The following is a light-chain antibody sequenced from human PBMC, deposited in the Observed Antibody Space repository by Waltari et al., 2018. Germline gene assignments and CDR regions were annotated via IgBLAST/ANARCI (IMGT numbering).Light chain of an antibody. CDR3: QKYNSAPWT. CDR2: AAS. CDR1: QGISNY. Sequence: DIQMTQSPSSLSASVGDRVTISCRPSQGISNYLAWFQQKPGKVPKLLIYAASTLQSGVPSRFSGSRSGTDFTLTISSLQPEDVATYYCQKYNSAPWTFGQGTKVEIK. V-gene: IGKV1-27*01. J-gene: IGKJ1*01.